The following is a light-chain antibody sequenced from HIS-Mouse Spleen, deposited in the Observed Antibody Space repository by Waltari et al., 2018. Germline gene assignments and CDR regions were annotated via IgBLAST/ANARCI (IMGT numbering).Light chain of an antibody. CDR2: DAS. J-gene: IGKJ4*01. Sequence: AIQFTQSPSSLSASVGDRVTSTCRASQGISSALAWYQQKPGKAPKLLIYDASSLESGVPSRFSGSGSGTDFTLTISSLQPEDFATYYCQQFNSYPPLTFGGGTKVEIK. CDR3: QQFNSYPPLT. V-gene: IGKV1-13*02. CDR1: QGISSA.